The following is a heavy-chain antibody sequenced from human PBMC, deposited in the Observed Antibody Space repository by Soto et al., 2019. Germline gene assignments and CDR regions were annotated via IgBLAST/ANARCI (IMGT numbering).Heavy chain of an antibody. D-gene: IGHD6-19*01. CDR3: AKGQISGWYDN. CDR1: GFAFSRSA. Sequence: EVQLLESGGGLVQPGGSLRLSCAASGFAFSRSAMSWVRQAPGKGLEWVSAMGGSVDSTYYADSVKGRFTISRDDSKNTLYLQMNSLRPEDTALYYCAKGQISGWYDNWGQGTLVTVSS. J-gene: IGHJ5*02. V-gene: IGHV3-23*01. CDR2: MGGSVDST.